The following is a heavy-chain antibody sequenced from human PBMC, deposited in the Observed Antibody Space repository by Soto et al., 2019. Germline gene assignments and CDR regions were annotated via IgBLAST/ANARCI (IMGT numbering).Heavy chain of an antibody. Sequence: SETLSLTCAVYGASFSGYYLSWLRQPPGKGLERIGETNHSGSTNYNPSLKSRVTISVDKSKNQFSLKLSSVTAADTAVYYCARDQVATMIVVVMTFDYWGQGTLVTVSS. CDR3: ARDQVATMIVVVMTFDY. V-gene: IGHV4-34*01. J-gene: IGHJ4*02. CDR2: TNHSGST. D-gene: IGHD3-22*01. CDR1: GASFSGYY.